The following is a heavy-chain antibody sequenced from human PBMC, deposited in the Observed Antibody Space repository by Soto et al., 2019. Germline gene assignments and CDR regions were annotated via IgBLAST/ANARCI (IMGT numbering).Heavy chain of an antibody. Sequence: PPQTLCLTCTVSGGSMSRGGYYWSWIRQHPGKGLEWIGYIYYSGSTYYNPSLKSRVTISVDTSKNQFSLKLSSVTAADTAVYYCARAWNSSSRPGTYYSYVMHFWALGTTVPV. CDR3: ARAWNSSSRPGTYYSYVMHF. CDR1: GGSMSRGGYY. V-gene: IGHV4-31*03. D-gene: IGHD6-6*01. J-gene: IGHJ6*02. CDR2: IYYSGST.